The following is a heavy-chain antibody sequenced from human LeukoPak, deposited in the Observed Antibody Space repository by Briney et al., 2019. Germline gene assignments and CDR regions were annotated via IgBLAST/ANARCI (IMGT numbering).Heavy chain of an antibody. CDR3: AREFSTYSGSYYFDY. D-gene: IGHD1-26*01. V-gene: IGHV4-59*12. CDR1: GGSISSYY. CDR2: IYYSGST. Sequence: SETLSLTCTVSGGSISSYYWSWIRQPPGKGLEWIGYIYYSGSTNYNPSLKSRVTISVDTSKNQFSLKLSSVTAADTAVYYCAREFSTYSGSYYFDYWGQGTLVTVSS. J-gene: IGHJ4*02.